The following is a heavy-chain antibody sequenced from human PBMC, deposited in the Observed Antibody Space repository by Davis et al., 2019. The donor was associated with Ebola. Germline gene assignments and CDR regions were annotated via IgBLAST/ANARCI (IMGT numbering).Heavy chain of an antibody. J-gene: IGHJ4*02. CDR1: GFTFYNYA. CDR3: AKETAAIPTRTDY. CDR2: ISASGDRT. V-gene: IGHV3-23*01. Sequence: GESLKIPCAASGFTFYNYAITWVRQAPGKGLEWVSSISASGDRTYYADSVRGRFTISRDNSRNTLYLQMNSLTAEDTAVYYCAKETAAIPTRTDYWGQGTLVTVSS. D-gene: IGHD2-2*01.